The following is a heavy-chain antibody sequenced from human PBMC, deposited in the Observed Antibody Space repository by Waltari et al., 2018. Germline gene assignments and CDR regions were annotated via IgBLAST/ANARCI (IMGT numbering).Heavy chain of an antibody. Sequence: QVQLVQSGAEVKKPGSSVKVSCTASGGTFSSYAISWFRQAPGQGLEWMGGIIPIFGTANYAQKFQGRVTITADESTSTAYMELSSLRSEDTAVYYCARVYCSGGSCYSGGYGMDVWGQGTTVTVSS. CDR1: GGTFSSYA. V-gene: IGHV1-69*01. CDR2: IIPIFGTA. J-gene: IGHJ6*02. D-gene: IGHD2-15*01. CDR3: ARVYCSGGSCYSGGYGMDV.